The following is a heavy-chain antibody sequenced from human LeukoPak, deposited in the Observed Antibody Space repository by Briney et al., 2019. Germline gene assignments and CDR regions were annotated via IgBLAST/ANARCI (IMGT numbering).Heavy chain of an antibody. J-gene: IGHJ6*02. Sequence: ASVKVSCKASGGTFSSYAISWVRQAPGQGLEWMGRIIPILGIANYAQKFQGRVTITADKSTSTAYMELSSLRSEDTAVYYCARSLDIVVVVAATRTVLDYYGMDVWGQGTTVTVSS. CDR2: IIPILGIA. CDR3: ARSLDIVVVVAATRTVLDYYGMDV. V-gene: IGHV1-69*04. D-gene: IGHD2-15*01. CDR1: GGTFSSYA.